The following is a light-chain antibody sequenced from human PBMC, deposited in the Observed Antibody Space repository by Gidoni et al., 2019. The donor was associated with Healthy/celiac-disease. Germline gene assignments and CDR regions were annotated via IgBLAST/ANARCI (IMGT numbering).Light chain of an antibody. V-gene: IGLV6-57*01. Sequence: NFMLTQPHPVSESPGKTVTIACTRSSGSISSNYVQWYQQRPGSSPTTVIYEDNQRPSGVPDRFSCSIDSSSNSASLTISGLKTEDEADYYCQSYDSSNYVVFGGGTKLTVL. CDR3: QSYDSSNYVV. CDR1: SGSISSNY. J-gene: IGLJ2*01. CDR2: EDN.